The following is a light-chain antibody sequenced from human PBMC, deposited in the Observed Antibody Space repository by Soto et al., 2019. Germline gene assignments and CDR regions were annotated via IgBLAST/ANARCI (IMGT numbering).Light chain of an antibody. J-gene: IGLJ2*01. CDR1: SSNIGSNY. CDR3: AGWEDSLNGVG. Sequence: QAVVTQPPSVSGPPGQRVTISCSGSSSNIGSNYVFWYQQLPGTAPKLLIYRNSQRPSGVPDRFSGSKSGTSASLAISGLRSEDEADYYCAGWEDSLNGVGFGGGTKLTVL. CDR2: RNS. V-gene: IGLV1-47*01.